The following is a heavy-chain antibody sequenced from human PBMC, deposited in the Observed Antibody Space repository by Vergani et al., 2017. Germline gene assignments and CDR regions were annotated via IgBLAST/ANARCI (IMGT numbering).Heavy chain of an antibody. Sequence: QLQLQESGSGLVKPSETLSLTCTVSGGSITSSSYYWGWIRQPPGKGLEWIGNIYHSGGAYYNPSLKGRVTISVDTSKNQFSLKLSSVTAADTAVYYCARAGRRFGELGFDYWGQGTLVTVSS. J-gene: IGHJ4*02. D-gene: IGHD3-10*01. CDR1: GGSITSSSYY. CDR3: ARAGRRFGELGFDY. V-gene: IGHV4-39*07. CDR2: IYHSGGA.